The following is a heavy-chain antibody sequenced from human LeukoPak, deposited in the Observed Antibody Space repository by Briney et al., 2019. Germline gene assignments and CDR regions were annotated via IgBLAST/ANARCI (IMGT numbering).Heavy chain of an antibody. CDR1: GFTFSSYS. D-gene: IGHD5-18*01. CDR2: ISSSSSYI. CDR3: ARRATSERGHSYGLDY. Sequence: GGSLRLSCAASGFTFSSYSMNWVRQAPGKGLEWVSSISSSSSYIYYADSVKGRFTISRDNAKNSLYLQMNSLRAEDTAVYYCARRATSERGHSYGLDYWGQGTLVTVSS. V-gene: IGHV3-21*01. J-gene: IGHJ4*02.